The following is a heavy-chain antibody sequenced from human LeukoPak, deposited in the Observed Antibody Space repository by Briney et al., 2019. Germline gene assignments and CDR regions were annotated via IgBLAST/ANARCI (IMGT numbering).Heavy chain of an antibody. D-gene: IGHD1-26*01. Sequence: VSVKVSCKASGYTFTSYGISWVRQAPGQGLEWMGWISAYNGNTNYAQKLQGRVTMTTDTSTSTAYMELRSLRSDDTAVYYCARSPQELLVPDYWGQGTLVTVSS. V-gene: IGHV1-18*01. J-gene: IGHJ4*02. CDR1: GYTFTSYG. CDR3: ARSPQELLVPDY. CDR2: ISAYNGNT.